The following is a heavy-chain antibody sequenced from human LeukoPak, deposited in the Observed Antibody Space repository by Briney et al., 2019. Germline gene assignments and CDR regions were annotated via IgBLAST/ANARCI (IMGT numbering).Heavy chain of an antibody. Sequence: SETLSLTCTVSGGSISSYYWSWIRQPPGKGLEWIGYIYYSGSTNYNPSLKSRVTISVDTSKNQFSLKLSSVTAADTAVYYCARGVKGYCSGGSCYWAFDIWGQGTMVTVSS. CDR1: GGSISSYY. V-gene: IGHV4-59*12. J-gene: IGHJ3*02. D-gene: IGHD2-15*01. CDR2: IYYSGST. CDR3: ARGVKGYCSGGSCYWAFDI.